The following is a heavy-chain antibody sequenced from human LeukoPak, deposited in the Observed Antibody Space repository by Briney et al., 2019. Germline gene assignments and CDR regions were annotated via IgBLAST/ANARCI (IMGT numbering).Heavy chain of an antibody. Sequence: SQTLSLTCAISGDSLSSNSATWNWIRQSPSRGIEWLGRTYYRSKWANDYAVSVKSRITINPDTSKNQFSLQLKSVTPEDTAVYYCARNYYGSGSYYSHFDYWGQGTLVTVSS. V-gene: IGHV6-1*01. J-gene: IGHJ4*02. CDR1: GDSLSSNSAT. D-gene: IGHD3-10*01. CDR3: ARNYYGSGSYYSHFDY. CDR2: TYYRSKWAN.